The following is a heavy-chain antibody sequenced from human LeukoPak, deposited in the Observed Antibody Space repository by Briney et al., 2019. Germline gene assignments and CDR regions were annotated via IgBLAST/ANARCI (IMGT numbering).Heavy chain of an antibody. J-gene: IGHJ3*02. CDR2: IYSGGST. V-gene: IGHV3-53*01. D-gene: IGHD3-22*01. CDR3: ARENSSGFGALDI. Sequence: GGSLRLSCAASGFTVSSNYMSWVRQAPGKGLEWVSVIYSGGSTYYADSVKGRFTISRDNSKNTLYLQMNSLRAEDTAVYCCARENSSGFGALDIWGQGTVVTVSS. CDR1: GFTVSSNY.